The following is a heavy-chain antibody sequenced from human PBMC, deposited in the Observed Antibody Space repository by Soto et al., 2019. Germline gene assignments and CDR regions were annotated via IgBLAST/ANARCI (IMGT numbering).Heavy chain of an antibody. CDR3: AAGGGLPRYY. CDR2: IYHSGST. J-gene: IGHJ4*02. V-gene: IGHV4-30-2*01. CDR1: GGSISSGGYS. Sequence: QLQLQESGSGLVKPSQTLSLTCAVSGGSISSGGYSWSWLRQPPGKGLEWIGYIYHSGSTYSNPSLKSRATISVDTSNNQFSLKLSSVTAADTAVYYCAAGGGLPRYYWGQGTLVTVSS. D-gene: IGHD5-12*01.